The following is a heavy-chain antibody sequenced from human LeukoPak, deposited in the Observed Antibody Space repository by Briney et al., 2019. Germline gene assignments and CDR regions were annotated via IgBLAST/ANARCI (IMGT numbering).Heavy chain of an antibody. J-gene: IGHJ4*02. Sequence: GGSLRLSCAASGFTFSNYWMHWVRQAPGKGLVWVSRVESDGSSTTYAESVEGRFTILRDNAKNTLYLQMYSLRAEDTAVYYCARGGYHGPENYRFDYWGQGTLVTVSS. V-gene: IGHV3-74*01. D-gene: IGHD3-10*01. CDR1: GFTFSNYW. CDR2: VESDGSST. CDR3: ARGGYHGPENYRFDY.